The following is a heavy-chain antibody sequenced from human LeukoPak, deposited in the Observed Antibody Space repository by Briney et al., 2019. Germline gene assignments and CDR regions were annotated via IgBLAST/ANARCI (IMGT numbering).Heavy chain of an antibody. J-gene: IGHJ6*04. Sequence: SVKVSCKASGGTFSSYAISWVRQAPGQGLEWMGGIIPIFGTANYAQKFQSRVTITADESTSTAYMELSSLRSEDTAVYYCAREGYCSGGSCLFYYYYYGMDVWGEGTTVTVSS. CDR3: AREGYCSGGSCLFYYYYYGMDV. D-gene: IGHD2-15*01. CDR1: GGTFSSYA. V-gene: IGHV1-69*01. CDR2: IIPIFGTA.